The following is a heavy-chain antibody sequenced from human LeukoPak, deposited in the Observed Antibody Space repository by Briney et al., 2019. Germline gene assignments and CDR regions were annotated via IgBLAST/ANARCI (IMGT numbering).Heavy chain of an antibody. J-gene: IGHJ3*02. V-gene: IGHV3-23*01. Sequence: PGGSLRLSCAASGFTVSSNYMSWVRQAPWKGLEWVSAISGSGGSTYYADSVKGRFTISRDNSKNTLYLQMNSLRAEDTAVYYCAWDSSGHGAFDIWGQGAMVTVSS. CDR3: AWDSSGHGAFDI. CDR1: GFTVSSNY. CDR2: ISGSGGST. D-gene: IGHD3-22*01.